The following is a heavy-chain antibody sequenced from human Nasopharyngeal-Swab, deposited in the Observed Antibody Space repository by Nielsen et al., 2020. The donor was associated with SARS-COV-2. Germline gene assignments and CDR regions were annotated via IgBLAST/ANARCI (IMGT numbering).Heavy chain of an antibody. J-gene: IGHJ4*02. CDR1: GFTFSSYW. D-gene: IGHD1-26*01. CDR2: INEDGSEK. CDR3: ARDGDYSGWELTDY. V-gene: IGHV3-7*01. Sequence: ESLKISCAASGFTFSSYWMSWVRQAPGKGLEWVSNINEDGSEKYYVDSVKGRFTISRDNAKKSLDLQMNSLRAEDTAVYYCARDGDYSGWELTDYWGQGTLVTVSS.